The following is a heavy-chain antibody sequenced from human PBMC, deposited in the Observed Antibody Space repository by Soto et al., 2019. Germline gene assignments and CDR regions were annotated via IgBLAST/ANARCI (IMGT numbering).Heavy chain of an antibody. J-gene: IGHJ6*03. V-gene: IGHV4-39*01. CDR3: ARLYSSSWNRNLNYYYYYMDV. D-gene: IGHD6-13*01. CDR2: IYYSGST. Sequence: SETLSLTCTVSGGSISSSSYYWGWIRQPPGKGLEWIGSIYYSGSTYYNPSLKSRVTISIDTSKNQFSLKLSSVTAADTAVYYCARLYSSSWNRNLNYYYYYMDVWGKGTTVTVS. CDR1: GGSISSSSYY.